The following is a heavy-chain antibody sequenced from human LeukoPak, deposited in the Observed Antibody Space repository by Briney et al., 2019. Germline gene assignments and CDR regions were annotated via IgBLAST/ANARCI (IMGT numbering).Heavy chain of an antibody. Sequence: PGGSLRLSCTASGFSFSAFAVSWVRQAPGKGLQWVSTVSGSGGRTYYADSVKGRFTISRDNSKKTVYLQMGGLTADDTAIYYCAKGGAAMTEVPHGAVVTTTLDGFNIWGQGTRVTVSS. D-gene: IGHD2-21*02. J-gene: IGHJ3*02. V-gene: IGHV3-23*01. CDR2: VSGSGGRT. CDR3: AKGGAAMTEVPHGAVVTTTLDGFNI. CDR1: GFSFSAFA.